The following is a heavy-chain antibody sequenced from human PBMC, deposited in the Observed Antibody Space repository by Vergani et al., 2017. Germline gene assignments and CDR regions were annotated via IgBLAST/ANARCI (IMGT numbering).Heavy chain of an antibody. J-gene: IGHJ5*02. Sequence: QVQLQQWGAGLLKPSETLSLTCAVYGGSFSGYYWSWIRQPPGKGLEWIGEINHSGSTNYNPSLKSRVTISVDTSKNQFSLKLSSVTAADTAVYYCARGCGGSYPRYNWFDPWGQGTLVTVSS. V-gene: IGHV4-34*01. CDR2: INHSGST. D-gene: IGHD1-26*01. CDR3: ARGCGGSYPRYNWFDP. CDR1: GGSFSGYY.